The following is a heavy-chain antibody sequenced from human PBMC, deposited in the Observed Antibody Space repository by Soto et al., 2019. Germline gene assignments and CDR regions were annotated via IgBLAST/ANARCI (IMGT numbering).Heavy chain of an antibody. D-gene: IGHD1-1*01. CDR3: ASSVQLERLGYYYYGMDV. J-gene: IGHJ6*02. V-gene: IGHV1-69*01. CDR1: GGTFSSYA. CDR2: IIPIFGTA. Sequence: QVQLVQSGAEVKKPGSSVKVSCKASGGTFSSYAISWVRQAPGQGLEWMGGIIPIFGTANYAQKFQGRVTNNADESTRPAYMELRSLRSEDTAVYYCASSVQLERLGYYYYGMDVWGQGTTVTVSS.